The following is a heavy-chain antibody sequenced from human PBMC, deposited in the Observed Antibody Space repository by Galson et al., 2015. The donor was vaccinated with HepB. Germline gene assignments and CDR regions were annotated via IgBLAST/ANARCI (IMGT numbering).Heavy chain of an antibody. D-gene: IGHD3-10*01. V-gene: IGHV3-15*07. CDR3: TTDLRLYYYGSLGGMDV. CDR2: IKSKTDGGTT. Sequence: RLSCAASGFTFSNAWMNWVRQAPGKGLEWVGRIKSKTDGGTTDYAAPVKGRFTISRDDSKNTLYLQMNSLKTEDTAVYYCTTDLRLYYYGSLGGMDVWGQGTTVTVSS. CDR1: GFTFSNAW. J-gene: IGHJ6*02.